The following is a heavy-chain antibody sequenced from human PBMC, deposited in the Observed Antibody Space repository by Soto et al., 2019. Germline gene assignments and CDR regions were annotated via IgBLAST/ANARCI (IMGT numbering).Heavy chain of an antibody. Sequence: QITLKESGPTLVKPTQTLTLTCTFSGFSLSTSGVGVGWIRQPPGKALEWLALIYWDDDKRYSPSLKSRLTITKDTSKNQVVLTMTNMDPVDTATYYCAHSGGRGYSYGYVTGNYFDYWGQGTLVTVSS. D-gene: IGHD5-18*01. CDR3: AHSGGRGYSYGYVTGNYFDY. CDR1: GFSLSTSGVG. J-gene: IGHJ4*02. V-gene: IGHV2-5*02. CDR2: IYWDDDK.